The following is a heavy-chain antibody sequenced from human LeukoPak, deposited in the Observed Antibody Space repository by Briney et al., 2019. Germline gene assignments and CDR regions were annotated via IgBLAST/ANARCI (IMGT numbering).Heavy chain of an antibody. CDR3: ARAQDYYDIKACFQH. CDR1: GGSFSGYY. J-gene: IGHJ1*01. V-gene: IGHV4-34*01. Sequence: SETLSLTCAVYGGSFSGYYWSWIRQPPGKGLEWIGEINHSGSTNYNPSLKSRVTISVDTSKNQFSLKLSPVTAADTAVYYCARAQDYYDIKACFQHWGQGTLVTVSS. D-gene: IGHD3-22*01. CDR2: INHSGST.